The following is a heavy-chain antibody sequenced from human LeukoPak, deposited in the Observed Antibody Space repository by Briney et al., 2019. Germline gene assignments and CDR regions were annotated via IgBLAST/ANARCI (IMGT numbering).Heavy chain of an antibody. CDR3: ARAPLRAYDRVPFDI. CDR1: GFTFSSYE. V-gene: IGHV3-48*03. CDR2: ISSSGSTI. Sequence: GGSLRLSCAASGFTFSSYEMNWVRQAPGKGLEWVSYISSSGSTIYYADSVKGRFTISRDNAKNSLYLQMNSLRAEDTAVYYCARAPLRAYDRVPFDIWGQGTMVTVSS. J-gene: IGHJ3*02. D-gene: IGHD3-9*01.